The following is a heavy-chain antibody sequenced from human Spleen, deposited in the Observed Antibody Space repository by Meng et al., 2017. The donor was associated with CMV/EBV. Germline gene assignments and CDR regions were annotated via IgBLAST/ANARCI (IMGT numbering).Heavy chain of an antibody. CDR2: ISAYNGNT. CDR1: GYTFTKYG. V-gene: IGHV1-18*01. CDR3: ARSARFLRYFDY. D-gene: IGHD3-3*01. Sequence: SVKVSCKASGYTFTKYGINWVRQAPGQGLEWMGWISAYNGNTSNAQKFQGRVTMTTDTYMNIAYMELRSLRSDDTAVHYCARSARFLRYFDYWGQGTLVTVSS. J-gene: IGHJ4*02.